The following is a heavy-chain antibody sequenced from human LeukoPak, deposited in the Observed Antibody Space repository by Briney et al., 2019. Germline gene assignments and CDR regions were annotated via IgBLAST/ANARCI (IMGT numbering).Heavy chain of an antibody. D-gene: IGHD2-15*01. Sequence: TGGSLRLSCAASGFSFSSYSMHWVRQAPGKGLEWVSSISTTSTYIYYADSVKGRYTISRDNAKDSLYLQMNSLRAEDTALYYCAREGLPSGATKIFDYWGQGTLVTVSP. J-gene: IGHJ4*02. CDR3: AREGLPSGATKIFDY. V-gene: IGHV3-21*01. CDR2: ISTTSTYI. CDR1: GFSFSSYS.